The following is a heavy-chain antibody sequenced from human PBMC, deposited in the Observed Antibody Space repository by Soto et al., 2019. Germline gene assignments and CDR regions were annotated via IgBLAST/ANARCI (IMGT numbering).Heavy chain of an antibody. V-gene: IGHV1-69*13. CDR1: GGTFSSYA. J-gene: IGHJ5*02. D-gene: IGHD3-10*01. Sequence: WASVKVSCKASGGTFSSYAISWVRQAPGQGLEWMGGIIPIFGTASYAQKFQGRVTITADESTSTAYMELSSLRSEDTAVYYCARGGGRITMVRGVIITSWFDPWGQGTLVTVSS. CDR2: IIPIFGTA. CDR3: ARGGGRITMVRGVIITSWFDP.